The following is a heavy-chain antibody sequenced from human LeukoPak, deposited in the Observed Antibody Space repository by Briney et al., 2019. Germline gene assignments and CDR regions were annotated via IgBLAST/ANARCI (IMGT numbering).Heavy chain of an antibody. J-gene: IGHJ4*02. CDR3: AAYYYDSSGQYYFDY. V-gene: IGHV1-58*02. D-gene: IGHD3-22*01. CDR1: GFTFTSSA. Sequence: SVKVSCKASGFTFTSSAMQWVRQARGQRLECIGWIVVGSGNTNYAQKFQERVTITRDMSTSTAYMELSSLRSEDTAVYYCAAYYYDSSGQYYFDYWGQGTLVTVSS. CDR2: IVVGSGNT.